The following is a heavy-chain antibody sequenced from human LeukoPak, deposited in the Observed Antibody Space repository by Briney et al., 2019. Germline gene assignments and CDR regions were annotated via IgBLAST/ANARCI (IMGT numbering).Heavy chain of an antibody. CDR3: TSRVTQHKYFGP. V-gene: IGHV3-7*02. D-gene: IGHD4-17*01. CDR2: INQDGSEE. Sequence: GGSLRLPRAASGFPFSRSWVNWVRQAPGKGLEWVANINQDGSEEYYVGSVEGRFTISRDNAKSSLYLQMNSLRAEDTAVYYCTSRVTQHKYFGPWGQGSLVTVS. CDR1: GFPFSRSW. J-gene: IGHJ5*02.